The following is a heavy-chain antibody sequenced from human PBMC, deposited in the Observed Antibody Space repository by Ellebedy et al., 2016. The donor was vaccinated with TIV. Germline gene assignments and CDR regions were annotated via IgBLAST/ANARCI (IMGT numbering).Heavy chain of an antibody. CDR3: ARATLGFDY. J-gene: IGHJ4*02. Sequence: AISGSGGSTYYADSVKGRFTISRDNSKNTLYLQMNSLRAEDTAVYSCARATLGFDYWGQGALVTVSS. CDR2: ISGSGGST. D-gene: IGHD5-12*01. V-gene: IGHV3-23*01.